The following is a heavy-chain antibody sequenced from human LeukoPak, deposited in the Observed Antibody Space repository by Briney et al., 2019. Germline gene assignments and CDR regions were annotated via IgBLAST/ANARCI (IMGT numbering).Heavy chain of an antibody. Sequence: SETLSLTCTVSGGSISSGDYYWSWIRQPPGKGLEWIGYIYYSGSTYYNPSLKSRVTISVDTSKSQFSLKLSSVTAADTAVYYCARKRITMVRGVPYDWYFDLWGRGTLVTVSS. CDR2: IYYSGST. CDR3: ARKRITMVRGVPYDWYFDL. D-gene: IGHD3-10*01. J-gene: IGHJ2*01. V-gene: IGHV4-30-4*01. CDR1: GGSISSGDYY.